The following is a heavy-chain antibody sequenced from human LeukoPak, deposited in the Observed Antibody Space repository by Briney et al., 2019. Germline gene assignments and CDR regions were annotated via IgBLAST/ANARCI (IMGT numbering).Heavy chain of an antibody. CDR2: IYYSGST. CDR3: ARLGPLWLGAFDI. V-gene: IGHV4-39*01. J-gene: IGHJ3*02. Sequence: SETLSLTCTVCGGSISSSSYYWGWIRQPPGKGLEWIGSIYYSGSTYYNPSLKSRVTISVDTSKNQFSLKLSSVTAADTAVYYCARLGPLWLGAFDIWGQGTMVTVSS. D-gene: IGHD3-10*01. CDR1: GGSISSSSYY.